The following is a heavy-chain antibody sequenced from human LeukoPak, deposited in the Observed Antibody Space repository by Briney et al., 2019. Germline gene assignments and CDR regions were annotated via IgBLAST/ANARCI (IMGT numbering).Heavy chain of an antibody. Sequence: GGSLRLSCAASGITFSSYWMHWVRQAPGKGLVWVSRITSDGSNTNYADSVKGRFTISRDNAKNTLYLHMNSLRAEDTAVYYCARDRRWELPLDYWGQGTLVTVSS. CDR1: GITFSSYW. CDR3: ARDRRWELPLDY. J-gene: IGHJ4*02. V-gene: IGHV3-74*01. CDR2: ITSDGSNT. D-gene: IGHD1-26*01.